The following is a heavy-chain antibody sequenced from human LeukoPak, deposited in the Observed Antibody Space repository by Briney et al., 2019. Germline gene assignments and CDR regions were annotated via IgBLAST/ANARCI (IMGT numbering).Heavy chain of an antibody. CDR1: GDSISGSDW. V-gene: IGHV4-4*02. CDR3: ARGDDSSGYYPTQEYYFDY. Sequence: KSSETLSLTCAVSGDSISGSDWWSWVRQSPGKGLEWIGDIFHSGSINYNPSLKSRVTLSVDKSKNQFSLKLSSVTAADTAVYYCARGDDSSGYYPTQEYYFDYWGQGTLVTVSS. J-gene: IGHJ4*02. D-gene: IGHD3-22*01. CDR2: IFHSGSI.